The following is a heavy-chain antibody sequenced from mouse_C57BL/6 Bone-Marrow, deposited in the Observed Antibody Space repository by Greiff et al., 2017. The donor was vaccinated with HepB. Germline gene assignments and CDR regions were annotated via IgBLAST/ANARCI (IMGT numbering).Heavy chain of an antibody. D-gene: IGHD4-1*01. CDR1: GFNIKDDY. CDR3: TTWGNWDDY. J-gene: IGHJ2*01. V-gene: IGHV14-4*01. CDR2: IDPENGDT. Sequence: EVKLMESGAELVRPGASVKLSCTASGFNIKDDYMHWVKQRPEQGLEWIGWIDPENGDTEYASKFQGKATITADTSSNTAYLQLSSLTSEDTAVYYCTTWGNWDDYWGQGTTLTVSS.